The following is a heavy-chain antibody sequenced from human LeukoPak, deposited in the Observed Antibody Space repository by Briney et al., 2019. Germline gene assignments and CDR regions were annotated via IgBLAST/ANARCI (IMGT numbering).Heavy chain of an antibody. V-gene: IGHV1-18*01. CDR2: ISAYNGDT. CDR1: VYTFTNYG. D-gene: IGHD2-15*01. J-gene: IGHJ4*02. CDR3: ARDLFQDIVVVVAATPGDY. Sequence: ASVKVSCKASVYTFTNYGISWVRQAPGQGLEWMGWISAYNGDTKYAQKLQGRVTMTTDTSTSTAYMELRSLRSDDTAVYYCARDLFQDIVVVVAATPGDYWGQGTLVTVSS.